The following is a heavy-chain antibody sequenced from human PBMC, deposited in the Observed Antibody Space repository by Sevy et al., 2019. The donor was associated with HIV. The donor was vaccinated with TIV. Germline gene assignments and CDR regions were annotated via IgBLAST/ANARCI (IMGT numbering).Heavy chain of an antibody. CDR2: IWYDGSKI. Sequence: GGSLRLSCAASGFTFSNYAMHWVRQAPGKGLAWVALIWYDGSKIFYADSVKGRFNISRDNSESTLYLQMNSLRAEDTALYHCAKGGPNSGYDYYFDYWGQGTLVTVSS. CDR3: AKGGPNSGYDYYFDY. J-gene: IGHJ4*02. CDR1: GFTFSNYA. D-gene: IGHD5-12*01. V-gene: IGHV3-33*06.